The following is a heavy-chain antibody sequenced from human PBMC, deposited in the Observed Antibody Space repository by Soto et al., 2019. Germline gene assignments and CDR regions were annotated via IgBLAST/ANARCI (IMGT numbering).Heavy chain of an antibody. CDR1: GYSFTSYW. J-gene: IGHJ6*02. D-gene: IGHD6-13*01. CDR2: IDPSDSYT. CDR3: ARIKSRSWYYYYYGMDV. V-gene: IGHV5-10-1*01. Sequence: PGESLKISCKGSGYSFTSYWISWVRQMPGKGLEWMGRIDPSDSYTNYSPSFQGHVTISADKSISTAYLQWSRLKASDTAMYYCARIKSRSWYYYYYGMDVWGQGTTVTVSS.